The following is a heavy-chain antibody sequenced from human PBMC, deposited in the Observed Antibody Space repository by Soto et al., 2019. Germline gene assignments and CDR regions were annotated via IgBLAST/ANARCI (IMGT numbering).Heavy chain of an antibody. CDR3: ARRMKDSSSAGGFDI. CDR2: IYYSGNT. D-gene: IGHD3-22*01. V-gene: IGHV4-39*01. J-gene: IGHJ3*02. Sequence: QLQLQESGPGLAKPSETLSLTCTVSGGSISSSSYFWDWIRQPPGKALEWIGSIYYSGNTYYNPSLKSRVTVYVHRSKNQFSLKLSSVTAADTALYYCARRMKDSSSAGGFDIWGHGIMVTVSS. CDR1: GGSISSSSYF.